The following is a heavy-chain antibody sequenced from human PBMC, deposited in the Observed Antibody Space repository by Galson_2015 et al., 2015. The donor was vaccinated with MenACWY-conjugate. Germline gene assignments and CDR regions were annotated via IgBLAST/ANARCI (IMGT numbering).Heavy chain of an antibody. CDR3: ARASDDSYYDSSGYYYFDY. V-gene: IGHV3-21*01. Sequence: SLRLSCAASGFTFSSYSMNWVRQAPGKGLEWVSSISSSSSYIYYADSVKGRFTISRDNAKNSLYLQMNSLRAEDTAVYYCARASDDSYYDSSGYYYFDYWGQGTLVTVSS. D-gene: IGHD3-22*01. J-gene: IGHJ4*02. CDR2: ISSSSSYI. CDR1: GFTFSSYS.